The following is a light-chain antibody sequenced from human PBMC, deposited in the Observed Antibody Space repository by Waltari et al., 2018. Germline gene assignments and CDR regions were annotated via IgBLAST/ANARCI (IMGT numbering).Light chain of an antibody. CDR2: EVS. CDR1: SSDVGGYNY. Sequence: QSALTQPASVSGSPGPSITISCPGTSSDVGGYNYASWYQQHPGKAPKLMIYEVSNRPSGVSNRFSGSKSGNTASLTISGLQAEDEADYYCSSYTSSSTLVVFGGGTKLTVL. V-gene: IGLV2-14*01. J-gene: IGLJ2*01. CDR3: SSYTSSSTLVV.